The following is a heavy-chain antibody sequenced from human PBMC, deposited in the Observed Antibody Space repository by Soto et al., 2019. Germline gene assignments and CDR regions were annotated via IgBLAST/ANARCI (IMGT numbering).Heavy chain of an antibody. D-gene: IGHD6-19*01. CDR1: GFSFSTYA. Sequence: QVELVESGGAVVQPGRSLRLSCEALGFSFSTYAMHWVRRAPGKGLELVSVIWYDGTDKYYADSVKGRFTISRDNFSNTLYLHMISLRVEDTAVYYCARGAPYSSGWWFDYWGQGTRVTVSS. CDR3: ARGAPYSSGWWFDY. V-gene: IGHV3-33*01. J-gene: IGHJ4*02. CDR2: IWYDGTDK.